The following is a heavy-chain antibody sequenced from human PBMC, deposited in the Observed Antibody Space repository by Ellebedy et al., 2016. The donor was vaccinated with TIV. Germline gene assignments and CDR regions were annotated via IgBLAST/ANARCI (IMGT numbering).Heavy chain of an antibody. Sequence: ASVKVSXKASGYTFTGYYMHWVRQAPGQGLEWMGWISAYNGNTNYAQKLQGRVTMTTDTSTSTAYMELRSLRSDNTAVYYCARVLGSSWFLGWFDPWGQGTLVTVSS. V-gene: IGHV1-18*04. J-gene: IGHJ5*02. D-gene: IGHD6-13*01. CDR1: GYTFTGYY. CDR2: ISAYNGNT. CDR3: ARVLGSSWFLGWFDP.